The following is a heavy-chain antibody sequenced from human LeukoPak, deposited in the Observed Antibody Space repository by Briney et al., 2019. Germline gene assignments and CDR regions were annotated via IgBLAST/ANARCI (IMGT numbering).Heavy chain of an antibody. CDR3: AKEESAGIPYAEYFQH. CDR2: ISGSGGST. CDR1: GFTFSSYA. J-gene: IGHJ1*01. D-gene: IGHD6-13*01. V-gene: IGHV3-23*01. Sequence: GGSLRLSCAASGFTFSSYAMSWVRQAPGKGLEWVSAISGSGGSTYYADSVKGRFTITRDNSKNTLYLQMNSLRAEDTAVYYCAKEESAGIPYAEYFQHWGQGTLVTVSS.